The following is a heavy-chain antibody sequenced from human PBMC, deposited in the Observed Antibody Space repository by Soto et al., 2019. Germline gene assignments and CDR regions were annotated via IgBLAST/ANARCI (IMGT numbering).Heavy chain of an antibody. D-gene: IGHD6-19*01. CDR1: GFTFSSYA. CDR3: AKRIAVTGTTYYFDY. CDR2: IGASGGNT. Sequence: GGSLRLSCAASGFTFSSYAMSWVRQAPGKGLEWVSAIGASGGNTYYADSVRGRFTISRDISKNTLYLQMNSLRAEDTAVYYCAKRIAVTGTTYYFDYWGQGTLVTVSS. J-gene: IGHJ4*02. V-gene: IGHV3-23*01.